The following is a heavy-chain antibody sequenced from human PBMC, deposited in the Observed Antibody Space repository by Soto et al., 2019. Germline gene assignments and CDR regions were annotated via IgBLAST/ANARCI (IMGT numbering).Heavy chain of an antibody. V-gene: IGHV3-21*01. CDR3: ARAPDILTAYYQYFDY. J-gene: IGHJ4*02. CDR1: GFTFSSYS. D-gene: IGHD3-9*01. Sequence: PGGSLRLSCAASGFTFSSYSMNWVRQAPGKGLEWVSSISSSSSYIYYADSVKGRFTISRDNAKNSLYLQMNSLRAEDTAVYYCARAPDILTAYYQYFDYWGQGTLVTVSS. CDR2: ISSSSSYI.